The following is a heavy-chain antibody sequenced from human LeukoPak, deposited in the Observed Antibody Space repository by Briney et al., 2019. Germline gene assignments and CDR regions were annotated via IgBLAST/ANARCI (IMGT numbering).Heavy chain of an antibody. J-gene: IGHJ4*02. D-gene: IGHD2/OR15-2a*01. CDR3: ARDPTHYLRYGYFDS. Sequence: GGSLRLSCAASGFTFSNSAMNWVRQAPGKGLEWVSSINNVASHIYYAESVKGRFTISRDNAKNSVSLQMNNLRAEDTAVYYCARDPTHYLRYGYFDSWGQGILVTVSS. CDR2: INNVASHI. V-gene: IGHV3-21*01. CDR1: GFTFSNSA.